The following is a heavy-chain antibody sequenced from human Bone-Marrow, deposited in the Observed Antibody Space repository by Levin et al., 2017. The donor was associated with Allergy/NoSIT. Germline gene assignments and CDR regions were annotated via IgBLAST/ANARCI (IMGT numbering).Heavy chain of an antibody. D-gene: IGHD2-2*01. J-gene: IGHJ4*02. CDR2: IDGDDDK. Sequence: VSGPTLVKPTETLTLTCTFSGFSLDTSVMRLSWIRQPPGKALEWLARIDGDDDKLYSTSLRTRLAISKDTSKNQVVLTMTNMDPADTGTYYCALGKYQLDYWGQGTLVTVSS. V-gene: IGHV2-70*04. CDR3: ALGKYQLDY. CDR1: GFSLDTSVMR.